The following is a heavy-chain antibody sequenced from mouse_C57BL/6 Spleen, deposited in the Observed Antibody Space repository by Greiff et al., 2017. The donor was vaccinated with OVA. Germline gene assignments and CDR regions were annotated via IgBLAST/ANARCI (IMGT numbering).Heavy chain of an antibody. CDR3: ARGGVPAWFAY. Sequence: QVQLQQPGAELVRPGSSVTLSCKASGYTFTSYWMDWVKQRPGQGLEWIGNIYPSDSETHYNQKFKDKATLTVDKSSSTAYMQLSSLTSEDSAVYYCARGGVPAWFAYWGQGTLVTVSA. CDR1: GYTFTSYW. V-gene: IGHV1-61*01. CDR2: IYPSDSET. J-gene: IGHJ3*01.